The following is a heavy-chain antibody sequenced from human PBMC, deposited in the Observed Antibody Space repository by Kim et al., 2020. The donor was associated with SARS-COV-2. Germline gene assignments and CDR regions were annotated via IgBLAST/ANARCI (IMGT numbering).Heavy chain of an antibody. CDR3: AKLGSYYGSGATFDY. J-gene: IGHJ4*02. V-gene: IGHV3-9*01. D-gene: IGHD3-10*01. Sequence: ADSVKGRFTISRDNAKNSLYLQMNSLRAEDTALYYCAKLGSYYGSGATFDYWGQGTLVTVSS.